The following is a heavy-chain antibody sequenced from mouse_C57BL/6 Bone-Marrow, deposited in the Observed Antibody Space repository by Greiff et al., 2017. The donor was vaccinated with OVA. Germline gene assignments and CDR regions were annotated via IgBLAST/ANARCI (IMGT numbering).Heavy chain of an antibody. Sequence: ESGPGLVKPSQSLSLTCSVTGYSITSGYYWNWIRQFPGNKLEWMGYISYDGSNNYNPSLKNRISITRDTSKNQFFLKLNSVTTEDTATYYCAREEGYYGWYFDVWGTGTTVTVSS. CDR2: ISYDGSN. CDR1: GYSITSGYY. J-gene: IGHJ1*03. D-gene: IGHD1-1*01. V-gene: IGHV3-6*01. CDR3: AREEGYYGWYFDV.